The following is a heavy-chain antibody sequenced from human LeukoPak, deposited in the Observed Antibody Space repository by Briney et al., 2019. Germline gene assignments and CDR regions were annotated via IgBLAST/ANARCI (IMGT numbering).Heavy chain of an antibody. V-gene: IGHV3-30-3*01. D-gene: IGHD1-26*01. CDR3: ARDRWELLGWFDP. Sequence: GRSLRLSCAASGFTFSSYAMHWVRQAPGKGLEWVAVISYDGSNKYYADSVKGRFTISRDNSKNTLYLQMNSLRAEDTAVYYCARDRWELLGWFDPWGQGILVTVSS. CDR1: GFTFSSYA. J-gene: IGHJ5*02. CDR2: ISYDGSNK.